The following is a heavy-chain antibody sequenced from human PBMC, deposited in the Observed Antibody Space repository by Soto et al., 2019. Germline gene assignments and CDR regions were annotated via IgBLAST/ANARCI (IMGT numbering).Heavy chain of an antibody. CDR3: AKDRLGIAAALYYFDY. D-gene: IGHD6-13*01. Sequence: GGSLRLSCAASGLTFSSYAMSWVRQAPGKGLEWVSAISGSGGSTYYADSVKGRFTISRDNSKNTLYLQMNSLRAEDTAVYYCAKDRLGIAAALYYFDYWGQGTLVTVSS. J-gene: IGHJ4*02. CDR2: ISGSGGST. CDR1: GLTFSSYA. V-gene: IGHV3-23*01.